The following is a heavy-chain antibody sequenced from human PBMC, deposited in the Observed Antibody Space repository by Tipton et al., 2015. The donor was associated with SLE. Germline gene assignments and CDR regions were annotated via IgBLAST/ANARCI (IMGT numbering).Heavy chain of an antibody. J-gene: IGHJ6*02. V-gene: IGHV3-30*02. CDR1: GFTFSTYA. Sequence: SLRLSCTASGFTFSTYAMHWVRQAPGKGLEWVAIIFYDGRKTYYADSVKGRFTISRDNSKNTLYLQMNSLRAEDTAVYYCAPVLTGYYGMDVWGQGTTVTVSS. D-gene: IGHD4/OR15-4a*01. CDR2: IFYDGRKT. CDR3: APVLTGYYGMDV.